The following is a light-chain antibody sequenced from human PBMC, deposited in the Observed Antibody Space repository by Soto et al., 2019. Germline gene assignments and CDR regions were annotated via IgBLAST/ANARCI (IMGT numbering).Light chain of an antibody. CDR1: QSIGLA. V-gene: IGKV3-11*01. CDR2: DAS. J-gene: IGKJ5*01. Sequence: EIVLTQSPATLSLSPGERATLSCRASQSIGLAIAWYQHKPGQAPRLLIFDASQRATGIPARFRGSGSGTDFTLTISSLELEDFAVYYCQQRSSWPPITFGQGTRLEIK. CDR3: QQRSSWPPIT.